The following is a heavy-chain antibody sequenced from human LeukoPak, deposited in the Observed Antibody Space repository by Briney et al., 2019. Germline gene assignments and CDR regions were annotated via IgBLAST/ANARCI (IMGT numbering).Heavy chain of an antibody. CDR3: ARDWPGISLHFDL. V-gene: IGHV1-58*02. CDR2: IVVGSGNT. J-gene: IGHJ2*01. D-gene: IGHD2-15*01. Sequence: SVKVSCKASGFTFSTSAMQWVRQARGQRLEWIGWIVVGSGNTNYAQKFQERVTITRDMSTSTAYMELSSLRSEDTAVYYCARDWPGISLHFDLWGRGTLITVSS. CDR1: GFTFSTSA.